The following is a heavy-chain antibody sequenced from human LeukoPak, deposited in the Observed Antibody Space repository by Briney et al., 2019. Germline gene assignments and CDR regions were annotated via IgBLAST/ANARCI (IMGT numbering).Heavy chain of an antibody. J-gene: IGHJ4*02. CDR1: GFTFNSYG. Sequence: GGSLRLSCAASGFTFNSYGLHWVRQAPGKGLEWVANIKKDGSGTYYVDSVKGRFTISRDNAKNSLYLQMTSLRVEDTAIYYCARDGDWFDYWGQGIPVTVSS. CDR3: ARDGDWFDY. V-gene: IGHV3-7*01. CDR2: IKKDGSGT. D-gene: IGHD2-21*02.